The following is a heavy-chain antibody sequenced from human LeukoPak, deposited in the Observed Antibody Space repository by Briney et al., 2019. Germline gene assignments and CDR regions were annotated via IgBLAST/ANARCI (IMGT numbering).Heavy chain of an antibody. J-gene: IGHJ5*02. CDR3: ARELKSDYEFDWFDP. CDR1: GGSISSGGYS. V-gene: IGHV4-30-2*01. CDR2: IYHSGST. Sequence: PSETLSLTCAVSGGSISSGGYSWSWIRQPPGKGLEWIGYIYHSGSTNYNPSLKSRVTISVDKSKNQFSLKLSSVTAADTAVYYCARELKSDYEFDWFDPWGQGTLVTVSS. D-gene: IGHD5-12*01.